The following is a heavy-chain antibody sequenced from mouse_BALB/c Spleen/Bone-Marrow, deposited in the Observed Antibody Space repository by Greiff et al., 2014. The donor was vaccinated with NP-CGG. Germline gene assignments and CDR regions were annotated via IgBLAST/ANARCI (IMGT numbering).Heavy chain of an antibody. CDR1: GHSFTGYN. Sequence: EVQLQQSGPELEKPGASVKISCKASGHSFTGYNMNWVKQSHGKSLEWIGNIDSYYGTTTFNQKFKDKATLTVDKSSSTAYMQLKSLTSEDSAVYYCTRSRAYFRDWFAYWGQGTLVTVSA. D-gene: IGHD2-14*01. V-gene: IGHV1-39*01. J-gene: IGHJ3*01. CDR3: TRSRAYFRDWFAY. CDR2: IDSYYGTT.